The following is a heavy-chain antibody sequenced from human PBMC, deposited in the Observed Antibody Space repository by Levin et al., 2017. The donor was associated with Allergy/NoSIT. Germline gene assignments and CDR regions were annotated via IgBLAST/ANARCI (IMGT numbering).Heavy chain of an antibody. J-gene: IGHJ4*02. CDR2: ISSRSSNI. Sequence: GGSLRLSCAASGFTFSNYSMNWVRQAPGKGLEWVSSISSRSSNIYYADSVKGRYTISRDNAKNSLYLQMNSLRAEDTAVYYCARDSTAVSSDYWGQGTLVTVSS. V-gene: IGHV3-21*01. D-gene: IGHD4-11*01. CDR1: GFTFSNYS. CDR3: ARDSTAVSSDY.